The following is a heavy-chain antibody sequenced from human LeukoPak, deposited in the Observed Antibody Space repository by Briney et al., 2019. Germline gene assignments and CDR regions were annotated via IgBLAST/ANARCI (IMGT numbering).Heavy chain of an antibody. J-gene: IGHJ4*02. CDR1: GYTFNSYG. D-gene: IGHD1-14*01. Sequence: ASVKVSCKASGYTFNSYGISWVRQAPGQGLEWMGWISAYNGNTNYAQKFQGRVTMTTDTSTSTAYMELRSLRSDDTAVYYCARVPLTAKGFDYWGQGTLVTVSS. CDR2: ISAYNGNT. CDR3: ARVPLTAKGFDY. V-gene: IGHV1-18*01.